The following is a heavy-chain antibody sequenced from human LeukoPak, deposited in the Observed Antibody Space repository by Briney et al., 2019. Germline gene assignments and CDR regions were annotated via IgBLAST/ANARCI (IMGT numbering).Heavy chain of an antibody. D-gene: IGHD3-10*01. CDR2: IYTSETI. Sequence: SQTLSLTCTVSGGSVNSGSYSWSWIRQPAGKGLEWVGRIYTSETINYNPSLKSRATISIDTSKNQVSLNLRSATAADTAVYYCARAQNRITMVRGVTKKSGWFDPWGQGTLVTVSS. CDR1: GGSVNSGSYS. J-gene: IGHJ5*02. V-gene: IGHV4-61*02. CDR3: ARAQNRITMVRGVTKKSGWFDP.